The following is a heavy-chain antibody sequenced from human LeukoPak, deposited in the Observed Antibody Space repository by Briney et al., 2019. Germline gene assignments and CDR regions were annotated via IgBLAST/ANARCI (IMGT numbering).Heavy chain of an antibody. CDR1: GFTFTSYT. D-gene: IGHD1-26*01. V-gene: IGHV3-23*01. Sequence: HSGGSLRLSCAASGFTFTSYTMSWVRQAPGKGLEWVSGISGTGGSTYYADSVKGRFTISRDNSKNTLCLQVNSLRAEDTAVYYCAKGGKWDVTPFDYWGQGTLVTVSS. CDR3: AKGGKWDVTPFDY. J-gene: IGHJ4*02. CDR2: ISGTGGST.